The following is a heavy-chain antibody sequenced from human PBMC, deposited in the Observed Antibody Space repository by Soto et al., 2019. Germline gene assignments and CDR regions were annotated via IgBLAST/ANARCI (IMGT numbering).Heavy chain of an antibody. CDR2: IIPILGIA. J-gene: IGHJ6*02. CDR3: AGCPTGMYYYYGMDV. V-gene: IGHV1-69*02. CDR1: GGTFSSYT. Sequence: QVQLVQSGAEVKKPGSSVKVSCKASGGTFSSYTISWVRQAPGQGLEWMGRIIPILGIANYAQKFQGRVTSTADKSTSTAYMELRRLRSEDTAVYYCAGCPTGMYYYYGMDVWGQGTTVTVS.